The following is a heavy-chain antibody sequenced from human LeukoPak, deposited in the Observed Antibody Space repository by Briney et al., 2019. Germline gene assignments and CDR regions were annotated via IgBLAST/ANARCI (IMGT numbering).Heavy chain of an antibody. D-gene: IGHD3-10*01. CDR1: GYSFSHYG. CDR2: INAGTGDG. CDR3: ARSGDSWSCDN. Sequence: ASVKVSCKASGYSFSHYGVQWVRQAPGQTLEWMGRINAGTGDGKYSQKFQGRLTMTSDTSASTLYMELNSLRSEDTAVYYCARSGDSWSCDNWGQGTLVTVSS. J-gene: IGHJ4*02. V-gene: IGHV1-3*01.